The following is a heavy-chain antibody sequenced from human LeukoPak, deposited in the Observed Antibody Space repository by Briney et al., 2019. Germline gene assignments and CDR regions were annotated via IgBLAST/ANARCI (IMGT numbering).Heavy chain of an antibody. D-gene: IGHD6-19*01. V-gene: IGHV4-59*01. CDR2: IYYSGCT. CDR1: GGSISSYY. CDR3: ARVFSSGWSLDWFDP. J-gene: IGHJ5*02. Sequence: PSETLSLTCTVSGGSISSYYWSWIRQPPGKGLEWIGYIYYSGCTNYNPSLKSRVTISVDTSKNQFSLKLSSVTAADTAVYYCARVFSSGWSLDWFDPWGQGTLVTVSS.